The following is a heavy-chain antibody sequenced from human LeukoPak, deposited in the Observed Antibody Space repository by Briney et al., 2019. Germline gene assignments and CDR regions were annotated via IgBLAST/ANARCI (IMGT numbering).Heavy chain of an antibody. CDR2: IFHSGIS. CDR3: VRTTYYYDTSGHSGFGH. V-gene: IGHV4-38-2*01. D-gene: IGHD3-22*01. CDR1: GYSISGGYY. Sequence: SETLSLTCAVSGYSISGGYYWGWIRQPPGKGLEWIGNIFHSGISHYNPSLSSRLTMSVDTSKNQFSLNLRSVTAADTAVYYCVRTTYYYDTSGHSGFGHWGQGTLVTVSS. J-gene: IGHJ4*02.